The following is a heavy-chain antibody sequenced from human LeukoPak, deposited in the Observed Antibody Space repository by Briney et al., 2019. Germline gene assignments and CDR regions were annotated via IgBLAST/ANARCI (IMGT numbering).Heavy chain of an antibody. CDR2: IIPIFGTA. CDR1: GGTFSSYA. Sequence: SVKVSCKASGGTFSSYAISWVRQAPGQGLEWMGGIIPIFGTANYAQKFQGRVTITADESTSTAYMELSSLRSEDTAVYYCARDLSSTSNWELDYWGQGTLVTVSS. J-gene: IGHJ4*02. D-gene: IGHD7-27*01. V-gene: IGHV1-69*01. CDR3: ARDLSSTSNWELDY.